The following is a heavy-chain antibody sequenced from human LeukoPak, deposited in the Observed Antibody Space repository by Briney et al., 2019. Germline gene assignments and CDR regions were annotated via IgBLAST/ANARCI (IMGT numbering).Heavy chain of an antibody. CDR1: GGSISSHY. V-gene: IGHV4-59*11. Sequence: SETLSLTCTVSGGSISSHYWSWIRQPPGKGLEWIGYIYYSGSTNYNPSLKSRVTISVDTSKNQFSLKLSSVTAADTAVYYCARGPRYGGNSFDYWGQGTLVTVSS. D-gene: IGHD4-23*01. CDR2: IYYSGST. J-gene: IGHJ4*02. CDR3: ARGPRYGGNSFDY.